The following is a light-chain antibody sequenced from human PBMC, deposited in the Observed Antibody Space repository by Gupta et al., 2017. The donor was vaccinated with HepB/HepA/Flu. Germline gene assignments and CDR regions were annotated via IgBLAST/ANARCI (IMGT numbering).Light chain of an antibody. CDR1: QSVSSY. J-gene: IGKJ4*01. V-gene: IGKV3-11*01. Sequence: EILLTQSPATLSLSPGERATLSCRASQSVSSYLAWYQQKPGQAPRLLIYYASNRATGIPARFSGRGSGTDFTLTLSRLETEDFAVYYCQQRSNWLTFGGGTKVEIK. CDR3: QQRSNWLT. CDR2: YAS.